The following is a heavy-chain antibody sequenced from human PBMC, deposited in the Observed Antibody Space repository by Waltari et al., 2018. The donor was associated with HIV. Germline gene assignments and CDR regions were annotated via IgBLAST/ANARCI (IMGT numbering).Heavy chain of an antibody. Sequence: GFSLSTTGVGVGWIRQPPGKALEWLALIYWDDDVRYSPFLKSRITVTKDTSENQVVLTMTNMAPVDTATYYCARTWAGSETQRSFDYWGQGTLVTVSS. CDR2: IYWDDDV. CDR1: GFSLSTTGVG. D-gene: IGHD6-25*01. V-gene: IGHV2-5*02. J-gene: IGHJ4*02. CDR3: ARTWAGSETQRSFDY.